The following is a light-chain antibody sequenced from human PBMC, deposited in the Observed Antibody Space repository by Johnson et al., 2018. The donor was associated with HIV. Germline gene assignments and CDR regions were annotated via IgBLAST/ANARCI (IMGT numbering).Light chain of an antibody. CDR2: ENY. CDR3: GTWDSSLSAPRV. V-gene: IGLV1-51*02. J-gene: IGLJ1*01. Sequence: QSVLTQPPSVSAAPGQRVTISCSGSSSNIGDNFVSWYQQFPGAAPKLLIFENYKRPSGIPDRFSGSRSGTSATLAITGLQTGDEADYYCGTWDSSLSAPRVFGTGTKVTVL. CDR1: SSNIGDNF.